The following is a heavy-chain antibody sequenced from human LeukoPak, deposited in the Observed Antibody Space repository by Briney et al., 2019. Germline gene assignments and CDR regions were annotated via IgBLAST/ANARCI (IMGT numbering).Heavy chain of an antibody. Sequence: GGSLRLSCAASGFTVSTNYMSWVRQAPGKGLGWVSLIYSGGSSYYADSVKGRFTISRDISKNTLYLQMNSLRAEDTAVYYCARDGRNYYGMDVWGQGTTVTVSS. CDR3: ARDGRNYYGMDV. CDR1: GFTVSTNY. CDR2: IYSGGSS. J-gene: IGHJ6*02. V-gene: IGHV3-66*01.